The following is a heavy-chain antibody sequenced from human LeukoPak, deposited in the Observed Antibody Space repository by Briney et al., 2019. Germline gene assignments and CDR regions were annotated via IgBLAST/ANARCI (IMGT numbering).Heavy chain of an antibody. Sequence: SETLSLTCTVSGGSISSGSYYWSWIRQPAGKGLEWIGRIYTSGSTNYNPSLKSRVTISVDTSKNQFSLKLSSVTAADTAVYYCARARSYSSSWYGGWFDPWGQGTLVTVSS. CDR2: IYTSGST. D-gene: IGHD6-13*01. V-gene: IGHV4-61*02. J-gene: IGHJ5*02. CDR1: GGSISSGSYY. CDR3: ARARSYSSSWYGGWFDP.